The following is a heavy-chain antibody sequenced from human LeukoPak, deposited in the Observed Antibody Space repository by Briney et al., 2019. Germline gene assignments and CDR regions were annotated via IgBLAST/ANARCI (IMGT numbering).Heavy chain of an antibody. J-gene: IGHJ6*02. CDR2: INPNSGGT. CDR3: AVWVSPVVVSVGMDV. Sequence: ASVKVSCKASGYTFTGYCMHWVRQAPGQGLEWMGWINPNSGGTNYAQKFQGRVTMTRDTSISTAYMELSRLRSDDTAVYYCAVWVSPVVVSVGMDVWGQGTTVTVSS. V-gene: IGHV1-2*02. D-gene: IGHD2-15*01. CDR1: GYTFTGYC.